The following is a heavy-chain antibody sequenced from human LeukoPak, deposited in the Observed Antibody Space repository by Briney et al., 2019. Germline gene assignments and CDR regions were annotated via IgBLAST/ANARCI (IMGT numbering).Heavy chain of an antibody. CDR3: ASGGHIDY. Sequence: PGGSLRLSCAGSGFSFRSFWMSWVRQAPGKGLEWVANIDGDGNEKNYVDFVKGRFTISRDNAKNSLYLQMNSLRVEDTAVYYCASGGHIDYCGQGTLVTVSS. CDR1: GFSFRSFW. J-gene: IGHJ4*02. V-gene: IGHV3-7*01. D-gene: IGHD3-16*01. CDR2: IDGDGNEK.